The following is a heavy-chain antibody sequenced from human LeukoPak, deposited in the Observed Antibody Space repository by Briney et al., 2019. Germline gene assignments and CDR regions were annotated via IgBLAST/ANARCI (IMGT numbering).Heavy chain of an antibody. Sequence: PSQTLSLTCTVSGGSLRSGGYFWNWVRQHPGKGLEWIGYIYYTGTTYYNPSLRSRVTISADTSKNQFYLKLSSVTAADTAVYYCARSETSHHPGDYWGQGTLVTVSS. CDR3: ARSETSHHPGDY. D-gene: IGHD1-14*01. CDR1: GGSLRSGGYF. V-gene: IGHV4-31*03. CDR2: IYYTGTT. J-gene: IGHJ4*02.